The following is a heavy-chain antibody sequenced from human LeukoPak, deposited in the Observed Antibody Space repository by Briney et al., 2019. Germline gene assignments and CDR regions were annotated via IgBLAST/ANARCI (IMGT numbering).Heavy chain of an antibody. CDR1: GFTFSTYN. D-gene: IGHD1-26*01. V-gene: IGHV3-21*01. CDR2: ISSSGNYI. Sequence: GGSLRLSCAASGFTFSTYNMNWVRQAPGKGLVWVSSISSSGNYIYYADSVKGRFTISRDNAKNPLYLQMNSLRAEDTDVYYCARDVGASAPDAFDIWGQGTMVTVSS. CDR3: ARDVGASAPDAFDI. J-gene: IGHJ3*02.